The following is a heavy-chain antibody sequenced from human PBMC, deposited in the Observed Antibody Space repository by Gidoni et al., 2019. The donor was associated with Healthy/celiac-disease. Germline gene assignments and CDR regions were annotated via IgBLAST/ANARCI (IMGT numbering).Heavy chain of an antibody. CDR3: AKGYDYGDYGYYYYGMDV. CDR2: ISYDGSNK. J-gene: IGHJ6*02. Sequence: QVQLVESGGGVVQPGRSLRPSCPASGFPFSSFCMHWVRQAPGKGLEWVAVISYDGSNKYYADSVKGRFTISRDNSKNTLYLQMNSLRAEDTAVYYCAKGYDYGDYGYYYYGMDVWGQGTTVTVSS. CDR1: GFPFSSFC. V-gene: IGHV3-30*18. D-gene: IGHD4-17*01.